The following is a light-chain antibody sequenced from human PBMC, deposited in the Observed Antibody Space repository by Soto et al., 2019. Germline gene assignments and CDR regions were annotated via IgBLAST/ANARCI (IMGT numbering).Light chain of an antibody. Sequence: EIVLTQSTATLSLSPGDRATLSCGASQSVRSSYVAWYQQKAGLAPRLLIYDGSSRASGIPDRFSGSGSGTDFTLTLGRLEPEDFAVYYCQQYDNSHPLSFCGGTKVE. J-gene: IGKJ4*01. CDR3: QQYDNSHPLS. CDR1: QSVRSSY. CDR2: DGS. V-gene: IGKV3D-20*01.